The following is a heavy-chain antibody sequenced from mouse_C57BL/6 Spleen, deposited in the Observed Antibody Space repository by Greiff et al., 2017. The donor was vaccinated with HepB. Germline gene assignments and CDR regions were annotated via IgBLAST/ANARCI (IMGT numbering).Heavy chain of an antibody. V-gene: IGHV6-6*01. CDR2: IRNKANNHAT. J-gene: IGHJ3*01. CDR3: TRQDYYGSSPFAD. CDR1: GFTFSDAW. Sequence: EVKVEESGGGLVQPGGSMKLSCAASGFTFSDAWMDWVRQSPEKGLEWVAEIRNKANNHATYYAESVKGRFTISRDDSKSSVYLQMNSLRAEDTGIYYCTRQDYYGSSPFADWGQGTLVTVSA. D-gene: IGHD1-1*01.